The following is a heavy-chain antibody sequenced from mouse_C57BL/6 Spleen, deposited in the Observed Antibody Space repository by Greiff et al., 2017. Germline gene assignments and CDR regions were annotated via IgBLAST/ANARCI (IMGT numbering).Heavy chain of an antibody. CDR1: GFTFNTYA. D-gene: IGHD1-1*01. CDR2: IRSKSSNYAT. V-gene: IGHV10-3*01. CDR3: VRDHYYGSSWGNYAMDY. Sequence: EVQVVESGGGLVQPKGSLKLSCAASGFTFNTYAMHWVRQAPGKGLEWVARIRSKSSNYATYYADSVKDRFTISRDDSQSMLYLQMNNLKTEDTAMYYCVRDHYYGSSWGNYAMDYWGQGTSVTVSS. J-gene: IGHJ4*01.